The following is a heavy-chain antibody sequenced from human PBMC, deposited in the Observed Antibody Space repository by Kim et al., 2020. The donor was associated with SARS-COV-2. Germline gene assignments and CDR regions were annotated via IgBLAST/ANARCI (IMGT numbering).Heavy chain of an antibody. CDR3: ARGGGYCSSTSCYANWFDP. CDR2: TYYRSKWYN. Sequence: SQTLSLTCAISGDSVSSNSAAWNWIRQSPSRGLEWLGRTYYRSKWYNDYAVSVKSRITINPDTSKNQFSLQLNSVTPEDTAVYYCARGGGYCSSTSCYANWFDPWGQGTLVTVSS. V-gene: IGHV6-1*01. J-gene: IGHJ5*02. D-gene: IGHD2-2*01. CDR1: GDSVSSNSAA.